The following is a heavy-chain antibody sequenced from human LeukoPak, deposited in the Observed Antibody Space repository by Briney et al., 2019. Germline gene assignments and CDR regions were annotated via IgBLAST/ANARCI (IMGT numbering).Heavy chain of an antibody. CDR1: EFSFSTTW. J-gene: IGHJ4*02. V-gene: IGHV3-74*03. Sequence: GGSLRLSCAASEFSFSTTWMHWVRQPPGQGLVWVARITSDGTSTSYAESVKGRFTISRDNAKNTLYLQMNSLRAEDTALYYCAKDYSSGSYYFDYWGQGALVTVSS. D-gene: IGHD6-19*01. CDR3: AKDYSSGSYYFDY. CDR2: ITSDGTST.